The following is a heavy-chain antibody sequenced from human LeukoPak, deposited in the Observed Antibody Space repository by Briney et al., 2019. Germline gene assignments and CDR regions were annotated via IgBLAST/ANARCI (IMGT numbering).Heavy chain of an antibody. CDR3: ARGGYYDSGGYFDWFDP. CDR1: GFTVSSNY. D-gene: IGHD3-22*01. V-gene: IGHV3-53*04. J-gene: IGHJ5*02. Sequence: GRSLRLSCAASGFTVSSNYMSWVRQAPGKGLEWVSIIYSGGSTYYADSVKGRFTISRHDSKNTLYLQMNSLRAEDTAVYYCARGGYYDSGGYFDWFDPWGQGTLVTVSS. CDR2: IYSGGST.